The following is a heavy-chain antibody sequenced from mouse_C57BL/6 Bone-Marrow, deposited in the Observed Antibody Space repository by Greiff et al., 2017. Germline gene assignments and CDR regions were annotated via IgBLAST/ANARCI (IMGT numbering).Heavy chain of an antibody. CDR3: ARYAGGGFAY. Sequence: EVKLVASGGGLVQPGASLRLSCAASGFTFTDYYMSWVRQPPGKALEWLGFIRNKANGYTTEYSASVKGRFTISRDNSQSILYLQMNALRAEDSATYYCARYAGGGFAYWGQGTLVTVSA. J-gene: IGHJ3*01. CDR2: IRNKANGYTT. CDR1: GFTFTDYY. V-gene: IGHV7-3*01.